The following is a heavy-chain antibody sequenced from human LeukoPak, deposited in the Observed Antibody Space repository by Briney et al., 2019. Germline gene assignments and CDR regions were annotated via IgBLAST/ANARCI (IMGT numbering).Heavy chain of an antibody. V-gene: IGHV1-69*13. Sequence: GASVKVSCKASGGTFSSYAINWVRQAPGQGLEWMGGIIPIFGTANYAQKFQGRVTITADESTSTAYMELSRLRSDDTAVYYCAREGSGTTGTRNYGMDVWGQGTTVTVSS. CDR1: GGTFSSYA. J-gene: IGHJ6*02. CDR2: IIPIFGTA. D-gene: IGHD1-1*01. CDR3: AREGSGTTGTRNYGMDV.